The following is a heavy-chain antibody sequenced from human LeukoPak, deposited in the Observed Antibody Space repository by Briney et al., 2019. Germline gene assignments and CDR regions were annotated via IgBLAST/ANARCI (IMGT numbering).Heavy chain of an antibody. Sequence: ASVKVSCKASGYTFTSYDINWVRQATGQGLEWMGWMNPNSGNTGYAQKFQGRVTMTRNTSISTAYMELSSLRSEDTAVYYCARAPINWNYGSYYYYMDVWGKGTTVTVPS. CDR1: GYTFTSYD. CDR3: ARAPINWNYGSYYYYMDV. V-gene: IGHV1-8*01. J-gene: IGHJ6*03. CDR2: MNPNSGNT. D-gene: IGHD1-7*01.